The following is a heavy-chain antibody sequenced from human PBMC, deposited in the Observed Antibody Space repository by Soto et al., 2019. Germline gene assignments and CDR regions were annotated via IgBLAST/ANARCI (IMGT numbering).Heavy chain of an antibody. D-gene: IGHD1-26*01. CDR1: GFTFSTYA. J-gene: IGHJ4*02. CDR3: ARDKSGTYSIDY. CDR2: VSASGLNT. V-gene: IGHV3-23*01. Sequence: GGSLRLSCAASGFTFSTYAMAWVRQAPGKGLEWVSGVSASGLNTDYADPVKGRFYISRDNSKNTVSLQMDSLRAEDTAVYYCARDKSGTYSIDYWGQGTLVTV.